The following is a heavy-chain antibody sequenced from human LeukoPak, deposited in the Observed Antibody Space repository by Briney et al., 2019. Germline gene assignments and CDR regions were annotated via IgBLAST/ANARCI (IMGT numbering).Heavy chain of an antibody. J-gene: IGHJ4*02. Sequence: GGSLRLSCAASGFTFSSYWMSWVRQAPGKGLEWVANIKQDGSEKYYVDSVKGRFTISRDNAKNSLYLQMNSLRAEDTALYYCAKASFDWLLYSWGQGTLVTVSS. CDR3: AKASFDWLLYS. D-gene: IGHD3-9*01. CDR2: IKQDGSEK. V-gene: IGHV3-7*03. CDR1: GFTFSSYW.